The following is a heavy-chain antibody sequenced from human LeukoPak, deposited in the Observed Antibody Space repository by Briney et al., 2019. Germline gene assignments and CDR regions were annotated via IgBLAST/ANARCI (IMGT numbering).Heavy chain of an antibody. CDR3: ATPYCSGISCLDVFNM. J-gene: IGHJ3*02. D-gene: IGHD2-2*01. CDR1: GVSVSDGRYY. Sequence: SETLSLTRNVSGVSVSDGRYYWTWIRQHPEKALEWFGYKYYSGRDMFNTSLKSRLTILIDTSKNQFSLQLSSVTAADTATYYCATPYCSGISCLDVFNMWGQGTRVTVSS. CDR2: KYYSGRD. V-gene: IGHV4-31*03.